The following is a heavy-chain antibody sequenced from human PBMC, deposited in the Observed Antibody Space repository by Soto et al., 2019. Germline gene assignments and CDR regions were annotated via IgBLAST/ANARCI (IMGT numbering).Heavy chain of an antibody. CDR1: GFTFSSYA. CDR3: VRDPEEFGGSVYFDY. Sequence: GGSLRLSCAASGFTFSSYAMHWVRQAPGKGLEWVAVISYDGSNKYYADSVKGRFTISRDNSKNTLYLQMNSLRAEDTAVYYCVRDPEEFGGSVYFDYWAQGTLVPVSS. V-gene: IGHV3-30-3*01. J-gene: IGHJ4*02. D-gene: IGHD1-26*01. CDR2: ISYDGSNK.